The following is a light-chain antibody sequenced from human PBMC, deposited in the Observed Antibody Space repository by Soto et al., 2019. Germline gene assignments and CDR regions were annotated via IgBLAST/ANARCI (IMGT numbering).Light chain of an antibody. CDR3: QQSYSAPQYT. Sequence: DIQMTQSPTSLAASVGDRVSITCRGSESVSKYVNWYQQKPGKAPNLLIYAASSLHIGVPSRFSGSGSGTDFTLTINSLQPEDFATYYCQQSYSAPQYTFGQGTKLEIK. J-gene: IGKJ2*01. V-gene: IGKV1-39*01. CDR1: ESVSKY. CDR2: AAS.